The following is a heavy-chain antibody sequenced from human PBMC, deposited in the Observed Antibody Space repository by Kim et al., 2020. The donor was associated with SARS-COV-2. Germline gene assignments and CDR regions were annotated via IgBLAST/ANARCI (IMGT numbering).Heavy chain of an antibody. V-gene: IGHV6-1*01. D-gene: IGHD6-13*01. J-gene: IGHJ4*02. CDR3: ARETISSWYSLDS. Sequence: YAVSVKSRIIINPDTSKNQFSLQLNSVTPEDTAVYYCARETISSWYSLDSWGQGTLVTVSS.